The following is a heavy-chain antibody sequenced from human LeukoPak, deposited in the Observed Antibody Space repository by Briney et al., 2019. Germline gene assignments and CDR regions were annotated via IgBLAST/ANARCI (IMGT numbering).Heavy chain of an antibody. CDR1: GFTFSTYY. CDR3: VRDRHCAGDCPPGNFQH. CDR2: ITGSSSYI. V-gene: IGHV3-21*01. J-gene: IGHJ1*01. Sequence: GGSLRLSCAASGFTFSTYYMNWVRQAPGKGLEWGSFITGSSSYIYYTDSVKGRFTISRDNARNSLFLQMNSLRNEDTAVYYCVRDRHCAGDCPPGNFQHWGQGALVMVSS. D-gene: IGHD2-21*02.